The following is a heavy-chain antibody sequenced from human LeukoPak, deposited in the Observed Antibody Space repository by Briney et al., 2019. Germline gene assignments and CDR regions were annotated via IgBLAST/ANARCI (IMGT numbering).Heavy chain of an antibody. CDR3: ATDLVGAHRRQGFQASLAR. D-gene: IGHD1-26*01. CDR2: FDPEDGET. V-gene: IGHV1-24*01. J-gene: IGHJ4*02. CDR1: GGTFGSYA. Sequence: PGSSVKVSCKASGGTFGSYAISWVRQAPGKGLEWMGGFDPEDGETIYAQKFQGRVTMTEDTSTDTAYMELSSLRSEDTAVYYCATDLVGAHRRQGFQASLARWGQGTLVTVSS.